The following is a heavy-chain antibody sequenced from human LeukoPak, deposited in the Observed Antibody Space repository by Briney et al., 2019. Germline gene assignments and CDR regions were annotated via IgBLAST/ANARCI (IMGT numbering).Heavy chain of an antibody. CDR3: ARAVKYYDFWSSDV. D-gene: IGHD3-3*01. CDR1: GYTFTSYY. Sequence: ASVKVSCKASGYTFTSYYMHWVRQATGQGLEWMGWMNPNSGNTGYAQKFQGRVTITRNTSISTAYMELSSLRSEDTAVYYCARAVKYYDFWSSDVWGKGTTITVSS. CDR2: MNPNSGNT. V-gene: IGHV1-8*03. J-gene: IGHJ6*04.